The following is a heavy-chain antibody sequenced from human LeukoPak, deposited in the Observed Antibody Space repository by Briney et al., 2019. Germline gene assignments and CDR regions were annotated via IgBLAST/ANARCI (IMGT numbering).Heavy chain of an antibody. Sequence: GGSLRLSCAASGFTFSSYGMHWVRQAPGKGLEWMAFIRSDGSNKYYADSVKGRFTVSRDNSKNTLYLQMNSLRAEDTAVYYCARILDSAWGELGYWGQGTLVTVSS. V-gene: IGHV3-30*02. CDR3: ARILDSAWGELGY. CDR1: GFTFSSYG. J-gene: IGHJ4*02. CDR2: IRSDGSNK. D-gene: IGHD6-19*01.